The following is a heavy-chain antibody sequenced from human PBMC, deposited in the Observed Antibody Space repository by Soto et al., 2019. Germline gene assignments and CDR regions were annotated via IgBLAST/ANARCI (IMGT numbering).Heavy chain of an antibody. V-gene: IGHV1-69*04. CDR3: ARLPYYDLWSGYYTNWFDP. D-gene: IGHD3-3*01. J-gene: IGHJ5*02. CDR1: GGTFSSYA. Sequence: SVKVSCKASGGTFSSYAISWVRQAPGQGLDWMGRIIPILGIANYAQKFQGRVTITADKSTSTAYMELSSLRSEDTAVYYCARLPYYDLWSGYYTNWFDPWGQGTLVTVSS. CDR2: IIPILGIA.